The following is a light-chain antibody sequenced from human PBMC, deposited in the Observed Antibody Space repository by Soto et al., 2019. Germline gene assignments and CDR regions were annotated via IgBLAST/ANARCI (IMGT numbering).Light chain of an antibody. Sequence: SDRPQRPSGSGTTGQRVASSCSGIWYNIGRNSVSWYHHLPGTAPKLLIYSNNQRPSGVTGRFSGSKSGTSASLAISGLQSEYDGDFSSAAWDDVANGHVFVTVTK. J-gene: IGLJ1*01. CDR3: AAWDDVANGHV. V-gene: IGLV1-44*01. CDR1: WYNIGRNS. CDR2: SNN.